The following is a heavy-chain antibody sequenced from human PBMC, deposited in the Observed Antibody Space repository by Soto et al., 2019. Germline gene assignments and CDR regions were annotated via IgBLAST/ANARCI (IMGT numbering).Heavy chain of an antibody. V-gene: IGHV1-18*01. J-gene: IGHJ4*02. CDR2: ISAYNGNT. Sequence: QVQLVQSGAEVKKPGASVKVSCKASGYTFTNFGISWVRQAPGQGLEWMGWISAYNGNTNYAQNFQGRVTMTTDTTTRTASMEVRSLRTDDTAADYCARGGTQIDYWGQGTLVTVSS. CDR3: ARGGTQIDY. CDR1: GYTFTNFG.